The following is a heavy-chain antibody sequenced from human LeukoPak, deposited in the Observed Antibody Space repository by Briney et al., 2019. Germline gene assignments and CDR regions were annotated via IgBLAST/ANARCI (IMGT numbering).Heavy chain of an antibody. D-gene: IGHD6-19*01. CDR3: ARDQSSGWYRGYYYYMDV. CDR2: ISAYNGNT. Sequence: ASGTVSCMASGYTFTSYGISWVRQAPGQGREGMGWISAYNGNTNYAQKLQGRVTMTTDTSTSTAYMELRSLRSDDTAVYYCARDQSSGWYRGYYYYMDVWGKGTTVTVSS. CDR1: GYTFTSYG. J-gene: IGHJ6*03. V-gene: IGHV1-18*01.